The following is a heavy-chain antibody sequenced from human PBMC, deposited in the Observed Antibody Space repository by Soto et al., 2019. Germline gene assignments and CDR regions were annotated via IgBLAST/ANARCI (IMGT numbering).Heavy chain of an antibody. J-gene: IGHJ4*02. V-gene: IGHV1-2*02. CDR3: ARDRVSSSWNYFDY. Sequence: QVQLVQSGAEVKKPGASVKVSCKASGYTFTGYYMHWVRQAPGQGLEWMGWINPNSGVTNYAQKFQGRVTMTRDTSISTAYMELSRLRSDDTAVYYCARDRVSSSWNYFDYWGQGTLVTVSS. CDR2: INPNSGVT. D-gene: IGHD6-13*01. CDR1: GYTFTGYY.